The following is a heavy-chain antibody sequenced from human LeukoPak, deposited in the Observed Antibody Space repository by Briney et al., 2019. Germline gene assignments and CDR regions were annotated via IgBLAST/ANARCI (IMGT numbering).Heavy chain of an antibody. CDR1: GGSFSGYY. V-gene: IGHV4-34*01. J-gene: IGHJ4*02. D-gene: IGHD6-13*01. CDR3: ARGDWGSSWYGTTTYYFDY. CDR2: INHSGST. Sequence: SETLSLTCAVSGGSFSGYYWSWIRQPPGKGLEWIGEINHSGSTNYNPSLKSRVTISVDTSKNQLSLKLSSVTAADTAVYYCARGDWGSSWYGTTTYYFDYWGQGTLVTVSS.